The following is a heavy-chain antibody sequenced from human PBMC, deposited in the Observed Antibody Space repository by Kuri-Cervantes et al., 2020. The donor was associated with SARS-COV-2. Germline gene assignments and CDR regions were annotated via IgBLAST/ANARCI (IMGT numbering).Heavy chain of an antibody. J-gene: IGHJ4*02. Sequence: ASVKVSCKASGYTFTTYYMHWVRQAPGQGVEWMGIINSSGGSTNYAQKFQGRVTMTRDTSTNTAHMELMSLTSDDTAIYFCARDVAMAGSAAYYFDSWGQGTLVTVSS. D-gene: IGHD5-24*01. CDR1: GYTFTTYY. V-gene: IGHV1-46*01. CDR2: INSSGGST. CDR3: ARDVAMAGSAAYYFDS.